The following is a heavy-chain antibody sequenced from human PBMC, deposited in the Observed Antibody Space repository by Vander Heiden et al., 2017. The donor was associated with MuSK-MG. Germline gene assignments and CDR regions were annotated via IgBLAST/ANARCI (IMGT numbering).Heavy chain of an antibody. CDR3: AREPQTTVTTFFGYGMDV. V-gene: IGHV3-33*01. D-gene: IGHD4-17*01. CDR2: IWYDGSNK. J-gene: IGHJ6*02. CDR1: GFTFSSYG. Sequence: QVQLVGSGGGVVQPGRSLRLSCAASGFTFSSYGMHWVRQAPGKGLEWVAVIWYDGSNKYYADSVKGRFTISRDNSKNTLYLQMNSLRAEDTAVYYCAREPQTTVTTFFGYGMDVWGQGTTVTVSS.